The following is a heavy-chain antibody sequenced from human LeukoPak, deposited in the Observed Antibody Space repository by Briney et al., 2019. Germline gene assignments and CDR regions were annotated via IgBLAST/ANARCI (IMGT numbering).Heavy chain of an antibody. CDR1: GFTFSNYD. V-gene: IGHV3-13*01. D-gene: IGHD3-3*01. J-gene: IGHJ4*02. CDR3: ARVVKSGPSHYFDY. CDR2: IGTAGDT. Sequence: GSLRLSCAASGFTFSNYDMHWVRQGTGKGLEWVSAIGTAGDTYYLGSVKGRFTISRENAKNFLYLQMNSLRAGDTAVYYCARVVKSGPSHYFDYWGQGTLVTVSS.